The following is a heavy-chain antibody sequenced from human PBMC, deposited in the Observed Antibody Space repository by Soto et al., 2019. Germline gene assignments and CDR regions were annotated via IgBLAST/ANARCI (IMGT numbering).Heavy chain of an antibody. CDR2: IIPILGIA. V-gene: IGHV1-69*02. CDR1: GGTFSSYT. D-gene: IGHD2-2*01. J-gene: IGHJ6*02. CDR3: ARGIVVVPAAIHLYSLYGMEV. Sequence: QVQLVQSGAEVKKPGSSVKVSCKASGGTFSSYTISWVRQATGQGLEWMGRIIPILGIANYAQKFQGRVTITAEKSTSTAYMELSSLRSEDTAVYYCARGIVVVPAAIHLYSLYGMEVWGQGTTVTVSS.